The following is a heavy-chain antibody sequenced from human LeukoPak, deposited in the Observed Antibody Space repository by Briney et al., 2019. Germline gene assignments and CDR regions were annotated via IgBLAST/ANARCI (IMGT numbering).Heavy chain of an antibody. CDR2: ISWNSGSI. Sequence: GGSLRLSCAASGFTFDDYAMHWVRQAPGKGLEWASGISWNSGSIGYADSVKGRFTISRDNAKNSLYLQMNSLRAEDTAVYYCARDSGNYLDAFDIWGQGTMVTVSS. D-gene: IGHD1-7*01. V-gene: IGHV3-9*01. CDR1: GFTFDDYA. CDR3: ARDSGNYLDAFDI. J-gene: IGHJ3*02.